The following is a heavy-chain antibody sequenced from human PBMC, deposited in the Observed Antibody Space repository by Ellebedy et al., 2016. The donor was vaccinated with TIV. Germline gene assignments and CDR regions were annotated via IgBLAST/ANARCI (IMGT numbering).Heavy chain of an antibody. CDR2: FYATGST. D-gene: IGHD1-1*01. CDR3: ARGPTFYYGVDV. V-gene: IGHV4-4*07. CDR1: GGSFSTHY. J-gene: IGHJ6*02. Sequence: SETLSLTCSVSGGSFSTHYWSWIRQPAGKGLEWIGRFYATGSTIYNPSLKSRVTLSVDTSKNQFSLELTSVTAADTAVYYCARGPTFYYGVDVWGRGTTVTVSS.